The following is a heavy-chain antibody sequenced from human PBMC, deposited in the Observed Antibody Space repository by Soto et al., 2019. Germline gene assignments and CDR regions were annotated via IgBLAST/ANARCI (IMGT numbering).Heavy chain of an antibody. Sequence: ASVEVSWKASGVSFNSYARSWVRQATGQGLEWMGWIIPGSGDTGYAQKFQGRVTMTRDISIATAYMELSSLRSDDTAIYYSVERGNQNWGDYWGQGTQVTVAS. D-gene: IGHD7-27*01. J-gene: IGHJ4*02. V-gene: IGHV1-8*01. CDR3: VERGNQNWGDY. CDR1: GVSFNSYA. CDR2: IIPGSGDT.